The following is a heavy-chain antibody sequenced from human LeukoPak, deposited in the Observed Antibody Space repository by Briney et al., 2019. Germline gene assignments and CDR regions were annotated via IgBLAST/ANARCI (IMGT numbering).Heavy chain of an antibody. D-gene: IGHD3-22*01. Sequence: PGGSLRLSCAASGFTFSSYGMHWVRQAPGKGLEWVAVISYDGSNKYYADSVKGRFTISRDNSKNTLYLQLNSLRVEDTAVYYCAKDIGVSGYDYWGQGTLVTVSS. CDR3: AKDIGVSGYDY. CDR2: ISYDGSNK. V-gene: IGHV3-30*18. J-gene: IGHJ4*02. CDR1: GFTFSSYG.